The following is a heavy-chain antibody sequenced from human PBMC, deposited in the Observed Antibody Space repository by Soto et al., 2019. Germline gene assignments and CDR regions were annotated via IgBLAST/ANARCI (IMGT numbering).Heavy chain of an antibody. J-gene: IGHJ4*02. CDR2: ISGSGGST. CDR1: GFTFSSYA. D-gene: IGHD3-22*01. Sequence: GGSLRLSCAASGFTFSSYAMSWVRQAPGKGLEWVSAISGSGGSTYYADSVKGRFTISRDNSKNTLYLQMNSLRAEDTAVYYCAKPLTHYYDSSGNPTQSDYWGQGTLVTVS. CDR3: AKPLTHYYDSSGNPTQSDY. V-gene: IGHV3-23*01.